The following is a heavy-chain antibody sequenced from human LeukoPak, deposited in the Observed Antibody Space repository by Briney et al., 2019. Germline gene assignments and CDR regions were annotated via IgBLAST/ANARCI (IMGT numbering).Heavy chain of an antibody. CDR2: IYYSGST. J-gene: IGHJ4*02. V-gene: IGHV4-59*01. CDR3: ASTSEGYCSGGSCYATPYFDY. Sequence: PSETLSLTCTVSGGSISSYCWSWIRQPPGKGLEWIGYIYYSGSTNYNPSLKSRVTISVDTSKNQFSLKLSSVTAADTAVYYCASTSEGYCSGGSCYATPYFDYWGQGTLVTVSS. CDR1: GGSISSYC. D-gene: IGHD2-15*01.